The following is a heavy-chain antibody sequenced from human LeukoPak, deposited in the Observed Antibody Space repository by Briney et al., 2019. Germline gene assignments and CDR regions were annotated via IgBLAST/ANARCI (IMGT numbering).Heavy chain of an antibody. CDR1: GFTFSSYA. J-gene: IGHJ4*02. D-gene: IGHD1-14*01. V-gene: IGHV3-23*01. Sequence: QAGGSLRLSCAASGFTFSSYAMSWVRQAPGKGLEWVSTITLSSGSTYYADSVKGRFIISRDNSKNTLYLQMNSLRAEDTAVYYCAKDRAPGGARESDYWGQGTLVTVSS. CDR2: ITLSSGST. CDR3: AKDRAPGGARESDY.